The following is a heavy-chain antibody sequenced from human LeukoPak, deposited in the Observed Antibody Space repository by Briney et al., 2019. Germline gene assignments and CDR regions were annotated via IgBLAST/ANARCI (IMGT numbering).Heavy chain of an antibody. CDR2: ISSSSSYI. J-gene: IGHJ4*02. D-gene: IGHD3-22*01. V-gene: IGHV3-21*01. CDR1: GFTFSSYS. Sequence: GGSLRLSCAASGFTFSSYSMNWVRQAPGKGLEWVSSISSSSSYIYYADSVKGRFTISRDNAKNSLYPQMNSLRAEDTAVYYCARNYDSSGLDLDYWGQGTLVTVSS. CDR3: ARNYDSSGLDLDY.